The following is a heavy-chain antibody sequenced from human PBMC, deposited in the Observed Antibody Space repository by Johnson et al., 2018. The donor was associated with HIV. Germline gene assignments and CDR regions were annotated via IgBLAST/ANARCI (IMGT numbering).Heavy chain of an antibody. CDR1: GFTFDEHG. CDR2: IAWNGATT. V-gene: IGHV3-20*04. J-gene: IGHJ3*02. D-gene: IGHD3-22*01. Sequence: VHLVESGGGVVRPGESLRLSCAASGFTFDEHGMSWVRQAPGKGLEWVSGIAWNGATTGYADSVKGRFTISRDNVKKSLYLQMNSLRAEDTALYYCARSQTMIVDGADAFDIWGQGTMVTVSS. CDR3: ARSQTMIVDGADAFDI.